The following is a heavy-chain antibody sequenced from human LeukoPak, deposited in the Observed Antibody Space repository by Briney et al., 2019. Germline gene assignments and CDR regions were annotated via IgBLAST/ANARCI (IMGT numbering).Heavy chain of an antibody. CDR3: ARRSGSYSAFDI. CDR1: GGSFSGYY. D-gene: IGHD1-26*01. V-gene: IGHV4-39*01. CDR2: IYYSGST. Sequence: PSETLSLTCAVYGGSFSGYYWGCIRHPPGKGLEWIGSIYYSGSTYYNPSLKSRVTISVDTSKNQFSLKLSSVTAADTAVYYCARRSGSYSAFDIWGQGTMVTVSS. J-gene: IGHJ3*02.